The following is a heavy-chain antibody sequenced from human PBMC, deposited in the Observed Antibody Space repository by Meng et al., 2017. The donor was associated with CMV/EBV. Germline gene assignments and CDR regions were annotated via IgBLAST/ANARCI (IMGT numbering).Heavy chain of an antibody. D-gene: IGHD1-1*01. CDR2: IYTSGST. Sequence: PASRSALVNPSQPLSLTCPVSGASISSVIYYWSWIRQPAGKGLEWIGRIYTSGSTNYNPSLKSRVTISVDTSKNQFSLKLSSVTAADTAVYYCAREAFKVLFFPFDPWGQGTLVTVSS. J-gene: IGHJ5*02. V-gene: IGHV4-61*02. CDR3: AREAFKVLFFPFDP. CDR1: GASISSVIYY.